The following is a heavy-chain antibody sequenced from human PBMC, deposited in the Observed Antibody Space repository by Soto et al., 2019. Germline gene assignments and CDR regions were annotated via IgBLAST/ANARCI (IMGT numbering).Heavy chain of an antibody. D-gene: IGHD3-3*01. J-gene: IGHJ3*02. V-gene: IGHV3-74*01. CDR1: GFTFSSYW. CDR3: ARDQGLRFLEWLLTDDAFDI. CDR2: INSDGSST. Sequence: GGSLRLSCAASGFTFSSYWMHWVRQAPGKGLVWVSRINSDGSSTSYADSVKGRFTISRDNAKNTLYLQMNSLRAEDTAVYYCARDQGLRFLEWLLTDDAFDIWGQGTMVTVSS.